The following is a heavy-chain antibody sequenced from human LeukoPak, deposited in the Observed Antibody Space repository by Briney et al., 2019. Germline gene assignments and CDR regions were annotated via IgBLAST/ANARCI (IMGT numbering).Heavy chain of an antibody. CDR2: IYYSGST. D-gene: IGHD2-8*01. J-gene: IGHJ4*02. CDR1: GGSISSSSYY. CDR3: ARDHNGFDY. V-gene: IGHV4-39*07. Sequence: SESLSGKSTDSGGSISSSSYYWGWIRQPPEKGLEWIGSIYYSGSTYYNPSLKSRVTISVDTSKNQFSLKLSSVTAADTAVYYCARDHNGFDYWGQGTLVTVSS.